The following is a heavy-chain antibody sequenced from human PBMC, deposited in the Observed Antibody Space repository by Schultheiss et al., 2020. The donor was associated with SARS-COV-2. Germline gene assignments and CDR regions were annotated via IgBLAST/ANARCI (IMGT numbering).Heavy chain of an antibody. J-gene: IGHJ5*02. Sequence: SGPTLVKPTETLTLTCTVSGFSLSNARMGVSWIRQPPGKALEWLALIYWDDDKYYSTSLKTRLTISKDTSKNQVVLTMTNMDPVDTATYYCARITMVRGVTNWFDPWGQGTLVTVSS. CDR1: GFSLSNARMG. CDR2: IYWDDDK. D-gene: IGHD3-10*01. CDR3: ARITMVRGVTNWFDP. V-gene: IGHV2-70*01.